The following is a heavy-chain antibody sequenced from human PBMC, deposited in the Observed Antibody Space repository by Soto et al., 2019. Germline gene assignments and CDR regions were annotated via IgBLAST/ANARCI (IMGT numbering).Heavy chain of an antibody. CDR2: ISYEGSDE. D-gene: IGHD6-19*01. CDR3: EKAAKQWMLLMFFDN. CDR1: GFTFSNYG. Sequence: QVQLVESGGGVVQPGGSLRLSCAASGFTFSNYGMHWVRQAPGKGLEWVAAISYEGSDEYYADSVKGRLTISRDNSKNTLNLQMNSLRPEDTAVYYCEKAAKQWMLLMFFDNWGQGTLVTVSS. J-gene: IGHJ4*02. V-gene: IGHV3-30*18.